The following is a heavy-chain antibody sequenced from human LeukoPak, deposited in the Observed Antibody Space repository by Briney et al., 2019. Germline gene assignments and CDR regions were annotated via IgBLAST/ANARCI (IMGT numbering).Heavy chain of an antibody. J-gene: IGHJ5*02. Sequence: SETLSLTCTVSGGSIRSYYWSWIRQPPGKGLEWIGYIYYSGSTNYNPSLKSRVTISVDTSKNQFSLKLSSVTAADTAVYYCARLSGYSYGYANWFDPWGQGTLVTVSS. V-gene: IGHV4-59*08. CDR1: GGSIRSYY. CDR2: IYYSGST. D-gene: IGHD5-18*01. CDR3: ARLSGYSYGYANWFDP.